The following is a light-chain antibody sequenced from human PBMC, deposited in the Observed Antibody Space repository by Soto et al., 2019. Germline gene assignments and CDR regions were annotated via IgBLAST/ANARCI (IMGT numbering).Light chain of an antibody. J-gene: IGLJ1*01. Sequence: QSVLAQPPSASGSPGQSVTISCTGTSSDVGGYNYVSWYQQHPGKAPKLMIYEVSKRPSGVPDRFSGSKSGNTASLTVSGLQAEYEADYYCSSYSGSTNFVSGTGTKVTVL. CDR1: SSDVGGYNY. CDR2: EVS. V-gene: IGLV2-8*01. CDR3: SSYSGSTNFV.